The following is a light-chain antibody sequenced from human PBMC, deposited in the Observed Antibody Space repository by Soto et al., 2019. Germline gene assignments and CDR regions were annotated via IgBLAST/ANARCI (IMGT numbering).Light chain of an antibody. CDR1: SSNIGSNT. Sequence: QSVLTQPPSASGTPGQRVSISCSGRSSNIGSNTVRWYQHLPGTAPRLLIYNNIQRPSGVPDRFSGSKSGTSASLAISGLQSEDEADYYCAVWDDSLDGHAVFGGGTQLTVL. CDR3: AVWDDSLDGHAV. CDR2: NNI. J-gene: IGLJ7*01. V-gene: IGLV1-44*01.